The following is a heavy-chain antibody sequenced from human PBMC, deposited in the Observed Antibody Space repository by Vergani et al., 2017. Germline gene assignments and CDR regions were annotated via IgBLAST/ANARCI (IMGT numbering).Heavy chain of an antibody. J-gene: IGHJ4*02. CDR1: GFTFSSYA. D-gene: IGHD2-2*01. V-gene: IGHV3-64*07. CDR3: ARRYCSSTSCYYFDY. Sequence: EVQLVESGGGLVQPGGYLRLSCAASGFTFSSYAMHWVRQAPGKGLEYVSGISNNGGSTYYADSVKGRFTISRDNSKNTLYLQMGSLRAEDMAVYYCARRYCSSTSCYYFDYWGQGTLVTVSS. CDR2: ISNNGGST.